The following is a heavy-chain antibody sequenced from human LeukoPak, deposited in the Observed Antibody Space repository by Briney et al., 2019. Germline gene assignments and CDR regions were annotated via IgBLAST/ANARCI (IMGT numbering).Heavy chain of an antibody. CDR2: ISGSGGST. Sequence: GGSLRLSCAASGFTFSSYAMSWVRQAPGKGLEWVSAISGSGGSTYYADSVKGRFTISRDNSKNTLYLQMNSLRAEDTAVYYCAKSSYLGVVTAIDCWGQGTLVTVSS. V-gene: IGHV3-23*01. J-gene: IGHJ4*02. CDR3: AKSSYLGVVTAIDC. D-gene: IGHD2-21*02. CDR1: GFTFSSYA.